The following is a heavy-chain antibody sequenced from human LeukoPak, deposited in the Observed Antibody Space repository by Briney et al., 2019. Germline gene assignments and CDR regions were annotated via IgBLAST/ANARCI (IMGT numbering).Heavy chain of an antibody. CDR3: AKDRFLGTLGYCSGGSCYPFDY. D-gene: IGHD2-15*01. V-gene: IGHV3-23*01. J-gene: IGHJ4*02. CDR1: GFTFSSYA. Sequence: GGSLRLSCAASGFTFSSYAMSWVRQAPGKGLEWVSAISGSGGSTYYADSVKGRFTISRDNSKNTLYLQMNSLRAEDTAVYCCAKDRFLGTLGYCSGGSCYPFDYWGQGTLVTVSS. CDR2: ISGSGGST.